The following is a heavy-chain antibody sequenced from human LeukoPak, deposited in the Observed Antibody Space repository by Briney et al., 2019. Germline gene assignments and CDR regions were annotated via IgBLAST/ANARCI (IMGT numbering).Heavy chain of an antibody. Sequence: ASVKVYCKASGGTFSSYAISWVRQAPGQGLEWMGGIIPIFGTANYAQKFQGRVTITADESTSTAFMELSSLRSEDTAVYYCARDPTPGRYSGYVPYFDYWGQGILVTVSS. CDR2: IIPIFGTA. CDR3: ARDPTPGRYSGYVPYFDY. J-gene: IGHJ4*02. CDR1: GGTFSSYA. D-gene: IGHD5-12*01. V-gene: IGHV1-69*13.